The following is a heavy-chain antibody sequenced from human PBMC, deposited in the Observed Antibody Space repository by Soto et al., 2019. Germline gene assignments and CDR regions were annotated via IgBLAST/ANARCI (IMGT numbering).Heavy chain of an antibody. V-gene: IGHV3-33*01. Sequence: QVQLVESGGGVVQPGKSLRLSCAASGFTFSSYGMHWVRQAPGKGLEWVAVIWNDGSSKYYADSVKGRFTISRDNSKNTLYLQMNSLRAEDTALYYCARDVVGSCWSPRVGIDYWGRGTLVTVSS. J-gene: IGHJ4*02. D-gene: IGHD6-13*01. CDR1: GFTFSSYG. CDR3: ARDVVGSCWSPRVGIDY. CDR2: IWNDGSSK.